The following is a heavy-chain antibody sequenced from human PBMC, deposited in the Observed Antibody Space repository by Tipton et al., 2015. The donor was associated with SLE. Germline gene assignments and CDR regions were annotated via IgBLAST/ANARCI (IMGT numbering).Heavy chain of an antibody. CDR1: GGSISSYY. J-gene: IGHJ6*03. D-gene: IGHD6-13*01. CDR3: ARGPREAAAGYMDV. CDR2: IYYSGST. V-gene: IGHV4-59*01. Sequence: TLSLTCTVPGGSISSYYWSWIRQPPGKGLEWIGYIYYSGSTNYNPSLKSRVTISVGTSKNQFSLKLSSVTAADTAVYYCARGPREAAAGYMDVWGKGTTVTVSS.